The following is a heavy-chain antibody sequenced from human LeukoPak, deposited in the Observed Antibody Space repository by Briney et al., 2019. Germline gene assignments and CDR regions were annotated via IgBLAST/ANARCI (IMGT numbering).Heavy chain of an antibody. CDR1: GFTFRGYS. V-gene: IGHV3-48*01. CDR2: IDTSSSTM. J-gene: IGHJ3*02. D-gene: IGHD1-14*01. Sequence: PGGSLRLSCAASGFTFRGYSMNWVRQAPGKGLGWVSYIDTSSSTMYYADSVKGRFTISRDNAKNSLFLQMNSLRAEDTAVYYCARDSFGIAFDIWGQGTRVTVSS. CDR3: ARDSFGIAFDI.